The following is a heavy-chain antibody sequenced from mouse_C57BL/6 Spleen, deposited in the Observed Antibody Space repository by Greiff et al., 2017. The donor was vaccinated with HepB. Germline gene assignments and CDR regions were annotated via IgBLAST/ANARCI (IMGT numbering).Heavy chain of an antibody. CDR3: ARGVITTVVGYAMDY. D-gene: IGHD1-1*01. V-gene: IGHV1-59*01. CDR1: GYTFTSYW. CDR2: IDPSDSYT. J-gene: IGHJ4*01. Sequence: QVQLQQPGAELVRPGTSVKLSCKASGYTFTSYWMHWVKQRPGQGLEWIGVIDPSDSYTNYNQKFKGKATLTVDTSSSTAYMQLSSLTSEDSAVYYCARGVITTVVGYAMDYWGQGTSVTVSS.